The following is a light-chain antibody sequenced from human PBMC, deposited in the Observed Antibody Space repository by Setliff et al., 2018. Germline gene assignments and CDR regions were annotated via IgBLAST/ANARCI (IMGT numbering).Light chain of an antibody. J-gene: IGLJ2*01. CDR3: SSYTGSTPYVI. CDR2: DVT. V-gene: IGLV2-14*01. Sequence: QSALTQPASVSGSPGQSITISCTGSSSDVGLYNSVSWYQKFPGKAPRLMIYDVTKRPSGVSIRFSGSKSGNTASLTISGLQAEDEADYFCSSYTGSTPYVIFGGGTK. CDR1: SSDVGLYNS.